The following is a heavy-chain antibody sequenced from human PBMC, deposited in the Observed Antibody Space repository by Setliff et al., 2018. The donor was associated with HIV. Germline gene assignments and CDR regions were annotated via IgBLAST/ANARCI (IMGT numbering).Heavy chain of an antibody. CDR1: GGSISSSSYY. V-gene: IGHV4-39*01. Sequence: PSETLSLTCSVSGGSISSSSYYWGWLRQPPGKGLECIGNIYYSGGTDYNPSLKSRLTISLDTSKNQFSLKLTSVTAADTAIYYCARRPVLHNSGSVFDKWGQGTLVTVSS. J-gene: IGHJ4*02. CDR2: IYYSGGT. D-gene: IGHD6-25*01. CDR3: ARRPVLHNSGSVFDK.